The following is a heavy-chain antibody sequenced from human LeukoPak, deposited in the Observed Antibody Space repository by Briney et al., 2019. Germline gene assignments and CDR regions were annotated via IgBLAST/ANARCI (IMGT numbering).Heavy chain of an antibody. J-gene: IGHJ5*02. Sequence: SETLSLTCTVSGGSIRGYFWTWIRQPPGKGLEWIGYIYYSGSTNYNPSLKSRVTISVDTSKNQFSLKLSSVTAADTAVYYCARGLNWFDPWGQGTLVTVSS. V-gene: IGHV4-59*08. CDR3: ARGLNWFDP. CDR1: GGSIRGYF. CDR2: IYYSGST. D-gene: IGHD3-16*01.